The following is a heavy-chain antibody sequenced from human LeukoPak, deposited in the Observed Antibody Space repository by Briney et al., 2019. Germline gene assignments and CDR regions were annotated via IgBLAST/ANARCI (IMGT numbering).Heavy chain of an antibody. J-gene: IGHJ5*02. Sequence: GGSLRLSCAASGFIFSSYSMNWVRQAPGKGLEWVSYISSSSSTIYYADSVKGRFTISRDNAKNSLYLQMNSLRAEDTAVCYCARGQHFRVYDSSSYYPSWGQGTLVTVSS. CDR1: GFIFSSYS. D-gene: IGHD3-22*01. CDR2: ISSSSSTI. V-gene: IGHV3-48*01. CDR3: ARGQHFRVYDSSSYYPS.